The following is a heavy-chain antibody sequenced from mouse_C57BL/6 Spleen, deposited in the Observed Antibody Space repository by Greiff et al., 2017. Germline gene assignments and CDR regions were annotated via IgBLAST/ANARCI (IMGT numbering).Heavy chain of an antibody. D-gene: IGHD2-10*01. CDR3: AREEGLLLFDY. J-gene: IGHJ2*01. CDR1: GYTFTSYW. CDR2: IYPYDSDT. V-gene: IGHV1-61*01. Sequence: QVQLQQPGAELVRPGSSVKLSCKASGYTFTSYWMEWVKQRHGQGLEWIGNIYPYDSDTHYNQKFKDKATLTVDKSSSTAYMQLSSLASEDSAVYSCAREEGLLLFDYWGQGTTLTVSS.